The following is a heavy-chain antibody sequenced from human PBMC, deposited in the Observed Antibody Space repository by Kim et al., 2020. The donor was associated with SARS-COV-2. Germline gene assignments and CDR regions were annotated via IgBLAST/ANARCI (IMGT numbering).Heavy chain of an antibody. Sequence: ADSVKGRFTISRDNSKNTLYLQMNSLRAEDTAVYYCARIAHSGYYYWFDPWGQGTLVTVSS. D-gene: IGHD3-22*01. V-gene: IGHV3-53*01. CDR3: ARIAHSGYYYWFDP. J-gene: IGHJ5*02.